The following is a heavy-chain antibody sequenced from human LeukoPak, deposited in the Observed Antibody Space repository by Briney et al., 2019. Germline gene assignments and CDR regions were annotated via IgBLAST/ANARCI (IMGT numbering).Heavy chain of an antibody. V-gene: IGHV1-2*02. D-gene: IGHD5-12*01. CDR3: ARERSGYDSLGY. Sequence: ASVQVSCKASGYTFTGYYMHWVRQAPGQGLEWMGWINPNSGGTNYAQKLQGRVTMTRDTSISTAYMELSGLRSDDTAVYYCARERSGYDSLGYWGQGTLVTVSS. CDR1: GYTFTGYY. CDR2: INPNSGGT. J-gene: IGHJ4*02.